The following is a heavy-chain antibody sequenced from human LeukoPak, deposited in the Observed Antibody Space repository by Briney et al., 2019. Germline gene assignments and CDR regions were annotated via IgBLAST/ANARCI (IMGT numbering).Heavy chain of an antibody. CDR2: IYYSGST. D-gene: IGHD6-13*01. CDR3: ARPSPGTVDY. CDR1: GDSISSGSDYY. J-gene: IGHJ4*02. V-gene: IGHV4-39*01. Sequence: PSETLSLTCTVSGDSISSGSDYYWGWVRQPPGKGLEWIGTIYYSGSTYYNPSLKSRVTISLDTSKNQFSLKLSSVTAADTAVYYCARPSPGTVDYWGQGTLVTVSS.